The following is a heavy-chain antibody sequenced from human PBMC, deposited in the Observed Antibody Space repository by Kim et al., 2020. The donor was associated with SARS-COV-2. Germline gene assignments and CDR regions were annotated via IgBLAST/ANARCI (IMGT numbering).Heavy chain of an antibody. J-gene: IGHJ6*02. D-gene: IGHD6-19*01. Sequence: YADSVKGRFTISRDNSKNTLYLQMNSPRAEDTAVYYCAKQWLYYYYGMDVWGQGTTVTVSS. V-gene: IGHV3-23*01. CDR3: AKQWLYYYYGMDV.